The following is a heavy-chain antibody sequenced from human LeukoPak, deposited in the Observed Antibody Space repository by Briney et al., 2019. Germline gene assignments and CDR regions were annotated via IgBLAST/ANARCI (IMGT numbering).Heavy chain of an antibody. J-gene: IGHJ6*03. CDR2: VNYGGTT. D-gene: IGHD3-10*01. CDR3: ARRRFGELRYMDV. V-gene: IGHV4-39*01. Sequence: SETLSLTCIVSGGPINSRGYYWAWIRQTPGKGLEWIANVNYGGTTNHNPPLKSRATISVDTSENQFYLKLTSVTAADTAVYYCARRRFGELRYMDVWGKGTTVTVSS. CDR1: GGPINSRGYY.